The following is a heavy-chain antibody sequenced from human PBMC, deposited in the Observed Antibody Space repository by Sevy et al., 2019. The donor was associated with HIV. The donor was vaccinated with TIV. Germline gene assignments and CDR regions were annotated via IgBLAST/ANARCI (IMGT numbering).Heavy chain of an antibody. J-gene: IGHJ4*02. CDR2: ISGSGGST. CDR3: AKDTLLHYYDSSGYYSLFDY. V-gene: IGHV3-23*01. CDR1: GFTFSSYA. Sequence: GGSLILSCAASGFTFSSYAMSWVRQAPGKGLEWVSAISGSGGSTYYADSVKGRFTISRDNSKNTLYLQMNSLRAEDTDVYYCAKDTLLHYYDSSGYYSLFDYWGQGTLVTVSS. D-gene: IGHD3-22*01.